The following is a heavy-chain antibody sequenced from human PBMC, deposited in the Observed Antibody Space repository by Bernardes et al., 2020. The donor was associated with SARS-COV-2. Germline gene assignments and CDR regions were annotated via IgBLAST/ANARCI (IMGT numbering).Heavy chain of an antibody. D-gene: IGHD6-13*01. CDR2: ISWNSGRI. Sequence: GGSLRLSCAASGFTFDDYAMHWVRQAPGKGLEWVSGISWNSGRIGYADSVKGRFTISRDNAKNSLYLQMNSLRADDTALYYCAKDDSSWYYFDYWGQGTLVTVSS. CDR1: GFTFDDYA. J-gene: IGHJ4*02. V-gene: IGHV3-9*01. CDR3: AKDDSSWYYFDY.